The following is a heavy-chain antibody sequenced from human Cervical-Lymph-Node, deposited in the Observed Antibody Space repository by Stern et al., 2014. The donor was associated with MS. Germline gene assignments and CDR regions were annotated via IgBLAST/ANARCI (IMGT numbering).Heavy chain of an antibody. CDR3: ARVLSLATSDS. Sequence: VQLVQSGAVIRKPGASVKISCEASGYTFTTYYMHWVRQAPGQGLEWVALFNPSGGKTTYAQRFQGRVTVTGDTSTSTVYMELTGLRSEDTAVYYCARVLSLATSDSWGQGTLVIVSS. J-gene: IGHJ4*02. V-gene: IGHV1-46*01. CDR2: FNPSGGKT. D-gene: IGHD1-1*01. CDR1: GYTFTTYY.